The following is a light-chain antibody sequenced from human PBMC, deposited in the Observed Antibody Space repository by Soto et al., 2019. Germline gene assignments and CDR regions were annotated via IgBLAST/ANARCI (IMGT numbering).Light chain of an antibody. Sequence: EIVLTQSPATLSLSPGERATLSCRASQSVSSYLAWYQQKPGQAPRLLIHDASNRATGIPARFSGSGSGTDFILTISSLVHEDVALYFCQQRSSWPRGTFGQGTKLEIK. CDR1: QSVSSY. J-gene: IGKJ2*02. CDR2: DAS. V-gene: IGKV3-11*01. CDR3: QQRSSWPRGT.